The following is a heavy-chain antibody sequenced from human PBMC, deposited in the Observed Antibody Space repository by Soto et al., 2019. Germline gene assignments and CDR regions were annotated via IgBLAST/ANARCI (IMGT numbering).Heavy chain of an antibody. CDR2: IYYSGST. CDR1: GGSISSYY. V-gene: IGHV4-59*01. D-gene: IGHD2-15*01. CDR3: ARRAVAGWYFDL. J-gene: IGHJ2*01. Sequence: QVQLQESGPGLVKPSETLYLTCTVSGGSISSYYWRWIGKPPGKGMEWIGYIYYSGSTNYNPSLKTRVTTTVDTSNNQVSLNLSSVTAADTAVYYCARRAVAGWYFDLWGRGTLVTVSS.